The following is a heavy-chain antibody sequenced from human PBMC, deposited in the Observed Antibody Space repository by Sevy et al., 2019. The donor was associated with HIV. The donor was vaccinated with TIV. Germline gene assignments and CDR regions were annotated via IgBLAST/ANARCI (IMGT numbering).Heavy chain of an antibody. CDR3: AREGCTQPHDY. D-gene: IGHD2-8*01. CDR1: GFTFAKYR. CDR2: FSFGCGRI. V-gene: IGHV3-23*01. Sequence: GGSLRLSCAASGFTFAKYRMSWVRQAPGKGLEWVSTFSFGCGRINYADSVKGRFTISREDSKKTLFLQMNSLRAEDTATYFCAREGCTQPHDYWGQGTLVTVSS. J-gene: IGHJ4*02.